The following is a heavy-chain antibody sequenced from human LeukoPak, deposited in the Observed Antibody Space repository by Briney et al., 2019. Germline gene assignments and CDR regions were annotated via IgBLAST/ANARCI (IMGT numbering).Heavy chain of an antibody. CDR3: ARDKTVTTPYDAFDI. CDR1: GYTFTSYG. V-gene: IGHV1-18*01. D-gene: IGHD4-17*01. CDR2: ISAYNGNT. J-gene: IGHJ3*02. Sequence: ASVKVSCKASGYTFTSYGISWVRQAPGQGLEWMGWISAYNGNTSYAQKLPGRVTMTTDTSTSTAYMELRSLRSDDTAVYYCARDKTVTTPYDAFDIWGQGTMVTVSS.